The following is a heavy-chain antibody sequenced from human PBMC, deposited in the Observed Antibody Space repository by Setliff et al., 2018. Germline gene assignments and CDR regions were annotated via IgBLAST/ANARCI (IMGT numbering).Heavy chain of an antibody. CDR2: IIPIFGTP. J-gene: IGHJ4*02. Sequence: ASVKVSCKASGGMSGTYSISWVRQAPGQGLEWMGAIIPIFGTPNYAQKFQDRVTIIAGVSTSTAYMELSSLRSDDTAVYYCARDGAYCSGGSCYSFDYWGQGTPVTVSS. D-gene: IGHD2-15*01. CDR1: GGMSGTYS. CDR3: ARDGAYCSGGSCYSFDY. V-gene: IGHV1-69*13.